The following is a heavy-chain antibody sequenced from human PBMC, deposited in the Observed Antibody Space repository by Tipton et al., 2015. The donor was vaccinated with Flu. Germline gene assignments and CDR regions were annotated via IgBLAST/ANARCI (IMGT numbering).Heavy chain of an antibody. CDR3: TRRLVED. V-gene: IGHV3-7*01. Sequence: AVSGFIFNDYWMAWVRQAPGKGLEWVANIKYDGSTIYYLDSVKGRFTISRDNAKSSLYLQMNNLRVEDTAMYYCTRRLVEDWVQGTQVTVSS. CDR2: IKYDGSTI. CDR1: GFIFNDYW. J-gene: IGHJ4*02.